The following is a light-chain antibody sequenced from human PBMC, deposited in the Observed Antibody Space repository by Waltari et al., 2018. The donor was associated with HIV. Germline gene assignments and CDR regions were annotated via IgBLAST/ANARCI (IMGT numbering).Light chain of an antibody. V-gene: IGKV1-8*01. J-gene: IGKJ2*01. CDR2: SSS. CDR1: QDIGTY. Sequence: AIHMTQSPSSLSASTGDSIVISCRASQDIGTYLAWYQQKPGKAPELLISSSSTLESGVPSRFAGSGSGTDFTLTISCLQSEDFATYYCQQYYDSPQTFGQGTKLEIK. CDR3: QQYYDSPQT.